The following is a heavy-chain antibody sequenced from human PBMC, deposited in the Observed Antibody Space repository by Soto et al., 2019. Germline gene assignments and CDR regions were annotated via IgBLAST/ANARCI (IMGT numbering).Heavy chain of an antibody. CDR3: AREGGSLNWFDP. D-gene: IGHD1-26*01. V-gene: IGHV3-48*02. CDR2: IGASSLTT. Sequence: PGGSLRLSCATSGFTFSSYAMTWVRQAPGKGLEWVSIIGASSLTTYYADSVKGRFTISRDNAKNTLYLQMNSLRDEDTAVYYCAREGGSLNWFDPWGQGTLVTVSS. CDR1: GFTFSSYA. J-gene: IGHJ5*02.